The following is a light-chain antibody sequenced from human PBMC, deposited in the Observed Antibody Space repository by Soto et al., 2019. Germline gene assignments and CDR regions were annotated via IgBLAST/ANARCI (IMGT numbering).Light chain of an antibody. CDR2: DVS. J-gene: IGLJ1*01. Sequence: QSALTQPRSVSGSPGQSVTISCTGTSSDVGGYNYVSWYQQHPGKAPKLMIYDVSKRPSGVPDRFSGSKSGNTASLTISGLQAEDEADYYCCSYAGSYKGYVFGTGTKLPVL. CDR1: SSDVGGYNY. V-gene: IGLV2-11*01. CDR3: CSYAGSYKGYV.